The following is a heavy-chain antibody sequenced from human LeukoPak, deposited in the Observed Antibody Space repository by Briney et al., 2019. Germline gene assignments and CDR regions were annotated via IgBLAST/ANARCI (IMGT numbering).Heavy chain of an antibody. D-gene: IGHD3-10*02. J-gene: IGHJ6*04. CDR1: GFTLRSYS. V-gene: IGHV3-48*01. Sequence: GGSLRLSCAVSGFTLRSYSINWVRQAPGKGLEWISYISPSSTIYYADSVKGRFTISRDKAQNSLYLQMNSLRAEDTAVYYCAELGITMIGGVWGKGTTVTISS. CDR3: AELGITMIGGV. CDR2: ISPSSTI.